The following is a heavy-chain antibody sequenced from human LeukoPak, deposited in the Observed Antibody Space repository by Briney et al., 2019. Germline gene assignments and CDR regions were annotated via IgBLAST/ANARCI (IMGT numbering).Heavy chain of an antibody. Sequence: PGGSLRLSCAASGVTFSTYWMSWVRQAPGKALEWVANTQQDGSEKYYVGSVKGRFTISRDNAKNSLYLQMNSLRAEDTAVYYCARDKIVGATHFDYWGQGTLVTVSS. V-gene: IGHV3-7*01. CDR2: TQQDGSEK. D-gene: IGHD1-26*01. CDR3: ARDKIVGATHFDY. J-gene: IGHJ4*02. CDR1: GVTFSTYW.